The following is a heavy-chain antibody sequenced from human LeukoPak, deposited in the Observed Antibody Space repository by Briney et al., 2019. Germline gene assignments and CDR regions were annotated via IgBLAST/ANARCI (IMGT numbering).Heavy chain of an antibody. V-gene: IGHV3-21*01. D-gene: IGHD3-10*01. J-gene: IGHJ6*02. Sequence: GGSLRLSCAASGFTFSSYTMNWVRQAPGKGLEWVSSINRSNDYKYYADSVKGRFTISRDNSKNTLYLQMNSLRAEDTAVYYCASQGGLLWFGELSGGMDVWGQGTTVTVSS. CDR1: GFTFSSYT. CDR2: INRSNDYK. CDR3: ASQGGLLWFGELSGGMDV.